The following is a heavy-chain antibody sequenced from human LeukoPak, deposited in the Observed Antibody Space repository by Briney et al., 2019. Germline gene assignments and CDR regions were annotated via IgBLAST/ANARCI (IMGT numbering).Heavy chain of an antibody. J-gene: IGHJ4*02. D-gene: IGHD6-13*01. CDR1: GYTFTGYY. CDR2: INPNSGGT. V-gene: IGHV1-2*06. Sequence: ASVKVSCKASGYTFTGYYMHWVRQAPGQGLEWMGRINPNSGGTNYAQKFQGRVTMTRDTSISTAYMELSRLRSDDTAVHYCAREPASYSSSWYSGDYWGQGTLVTVSS. CDR3: AREPASYSSSWYSGDY.